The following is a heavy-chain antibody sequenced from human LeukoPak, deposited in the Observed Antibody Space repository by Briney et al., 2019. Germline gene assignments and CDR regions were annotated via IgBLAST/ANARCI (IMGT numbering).Heavy chain of an antibody. CDR3: PRVPTYDSSGYYSY. Sequence: ASVKVSCMASGYSFTGYYMHWVRQAPGQGREWMGWINPNSGGTNYAQKFQGRVTMTRDTSISTAYMDLRRVTSDDTAVYYCPRVPTYDSSGYYSYWGQGTLVTVSS. CDR2: INPNSGGT. V-gene: IGHV1-2*02. J-gene: IGHJ4*02. D-gene: IGHD3-22*01. CDR1: GYSFTGYY.